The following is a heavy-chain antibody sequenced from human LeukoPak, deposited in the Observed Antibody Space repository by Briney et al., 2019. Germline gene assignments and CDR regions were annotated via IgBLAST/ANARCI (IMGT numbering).Heavy chain of an antibody. J-gene: IGHJ4*02. CDR2: ISAYNGNT. V-gene: IGHV1-18*01. CDR1: GYTFTSYG. D-gene: IGHD1-1*01. Sequence: ASVKVSCKASGYTFTSYGISWMRQAPGHALELMAWISAYNGNTNYAQKLQGRVTMTTDTSTSTAYMELRSLRSDDTAVYYCARDRNWNGPRGDYWGQGTLVTVSS. CDR3: ARDRNWNGPRGDY.